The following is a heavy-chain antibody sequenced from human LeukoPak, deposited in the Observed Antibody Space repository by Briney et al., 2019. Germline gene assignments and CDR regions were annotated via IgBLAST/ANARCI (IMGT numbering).Heavy chain of an antibody. Sequence: GGSLRLSCAASGFTFSNYAMSWVRQAPGKGLEWVSAIRGSGDSTYNADSVKGRLTISRDNSKNTLYLQMNSLRAEDTAVYYCAKLILSATARGCCDDWGQGTLVTVSS. D-gene: IGHD1-26*01. J-gene: IGHJ4*02. V-gene: IGHV3-23*01. CDR2: IRGSGDST. CDR1: GFTFSNYA. CDR3: AKLILSATARGCCDD.